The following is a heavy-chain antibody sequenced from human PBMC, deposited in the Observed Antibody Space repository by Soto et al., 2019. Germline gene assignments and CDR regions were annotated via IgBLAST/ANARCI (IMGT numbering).Heavy chain of an antibody. J-gene: IGHJ3*02. Sequence: SETLSLTCTVSGGCISSYYWSWIRQPPGKGLEWIGYIYYSGSTNYNPSLKSRVTISVDTSKNQFSLKLSSVTAADTAVYYCARHLGSYYDSSGYLDAFDIWGQGTMVTVSS. CDR3: ARHLGSYYDSSGYLDAFDI. CDR2: IYYSGST. CDR1: GGCISSYY. D-gene: IGHD3-22*01. V-gene: IGHV4-59*08.